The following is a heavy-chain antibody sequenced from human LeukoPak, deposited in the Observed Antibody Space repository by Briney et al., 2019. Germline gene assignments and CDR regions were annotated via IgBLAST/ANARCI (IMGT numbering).Heavy chain of an antibody. J-gene: IGHJ6*04. V-gene: IGHV4-61*02. CDR3: ARGDSAGTWGYYYGMDV. Sequence: SETLSLTCTVSGGSISSGSYYWSWIRQPAGKGLEWIGRIYTSGSTNYNPSLKSRVTISVDTSKNQFSLKLSSVTAADTAVYYCARGDSAGTWGYYYGMDVWGKGTTVTVSS. CDR2: IYTSGST. CDR1: GGSISSGSYY. D-gene: IGHD6-13*01.